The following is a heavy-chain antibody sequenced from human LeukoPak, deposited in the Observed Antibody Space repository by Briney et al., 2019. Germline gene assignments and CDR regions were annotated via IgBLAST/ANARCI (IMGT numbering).Heavy chain of an antibody. CDR1: GFTFSSYS. Sequence: PGGSLRLSCAASGFTFSSYSMNWVRQAPGKGLEWVSYISSSSSTIYYADSVKGRFTISRDNAKNSLYLQMNSLRAEDTAVYYCARNPNQPGYSSSWYGNWFDPWGQGTLVTVSS. V-gene: IGHV3-48*04. J-gene: IGHJ5*02. CDR2: ISSSSSTI. D-gene: IGHD6-13*01. CDR3: ARNPNQPGYSSSWYGNWFDP.